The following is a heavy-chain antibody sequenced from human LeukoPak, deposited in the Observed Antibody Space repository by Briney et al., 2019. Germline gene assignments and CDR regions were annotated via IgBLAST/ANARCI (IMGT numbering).Heavy chain of an antibody. D-gene: IGHD1-26*01. J-gene: IGHJ4*02. CDR3: ARDRGSTSGRGMDY. CDR1: GFTFSSYG. V-gene: IGHV3-33*08. Sequence: GRPLRFSCAASGFTFSSYGMHWVRQAPGKGLEWAAVIWYDGSNKYYADSVKGRFTISRDNSKSTLYLQMNSLIAEDTAVYYCARDRGSTSGRGMDYWGQGTLVTVSS. CDR2: IWYDGSNK.